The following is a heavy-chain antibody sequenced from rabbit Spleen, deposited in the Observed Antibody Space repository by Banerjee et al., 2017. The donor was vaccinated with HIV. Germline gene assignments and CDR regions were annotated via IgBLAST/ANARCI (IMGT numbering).Heavy chain of an antibody. Sequence: QSLEESGGDLVKPGASLTLTCTASGFSFSSGYYMCWVRQAPGKGLEWIACINTATGKPVYASWAKGRFTISRTSSTTVALQMTSLTAADTATYFCARDVAGVIGWNFSLWGPGTLVTVS. CDR2: INTATGKP. CDR3: ARDVAGVIGWNFSL. J-gene: IGHJ4*01. D-gene: IGHD4-1*01. V-gene: IGHV1S40*01. CDR1: GFSFSSGYY.